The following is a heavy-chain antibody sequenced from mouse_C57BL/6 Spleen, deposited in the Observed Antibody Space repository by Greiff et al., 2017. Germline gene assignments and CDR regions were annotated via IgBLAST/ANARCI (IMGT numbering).Heavy chain of an antibody. J-gene: IGHJ3*01. CDR3: ARVWLGWFAY. CDR2: INYDGSST. D-gene: IGHD2-2*01. CDR1: GFTFSDYY. Sequence: EVQLVESEGGLVQPGSSMKLSCTASGFTFSDYYMAWVRQVPEKGLEWVANINYDGSSTYYLDSLKSRFIISRDNAKNILYLQMSSLKSEDTATYYCARVWLGWFAYWGQGTLVTVSA. V-gene: IGHV5-16*01.